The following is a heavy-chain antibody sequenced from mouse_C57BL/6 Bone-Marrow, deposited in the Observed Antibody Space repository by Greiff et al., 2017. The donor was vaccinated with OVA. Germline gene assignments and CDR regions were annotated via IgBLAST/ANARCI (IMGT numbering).Heavy chain of an antibody. Sequence: EVQGVESGGGLVQPGGSMKLSCVASGFTFSNYWMNWVRQSPEKGLEWVAQIRLKSDNYATHYAESVKGRFTISRDDSKSSVYLQMNNLRAEDTGIYYCTPKDVWGTGTTVTVSS. V-gene: IGHV6-3*01. CDR2: IRLKSDNYAT. CDR1: GFTFSNYW. CDR3: TPKDV. J-gene: IGHJ1*03.